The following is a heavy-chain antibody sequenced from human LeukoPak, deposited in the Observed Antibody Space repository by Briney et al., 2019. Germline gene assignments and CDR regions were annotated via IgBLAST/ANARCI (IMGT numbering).Heavy chain of an antibody. D-gene: IGHD3-22*01. J-gene: IGHJ3*02. CDR1: GFTFTSYW. V-gene: IGHV3-7*01. CDR2: MRQDGGEK. Sequence: PGGSLRLSCAVSGFTFTSYWMNWVRQAPGKGLEWVASMRQDGGEKSYVDSVKGRFTISRDNTKNSLYLQMSSLRAEDMAVYYCARDLTLNYYDSSGYYSLDAFDIWGQGTMVTVSS. CDR3: ARDLTLNYYDSSGYYSLDAFDI.